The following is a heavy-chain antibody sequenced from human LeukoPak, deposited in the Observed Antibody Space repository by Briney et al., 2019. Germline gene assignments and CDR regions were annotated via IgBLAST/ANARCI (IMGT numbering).Heavy chain of an antibody. Sequence: SETLSLTCTVSGRPISSYYWSWIRQPPGKGLEWDGYISDSGSTNYNVSLKSRATISGDTSKHQFSLRLNCVTAAETAVYYCARGGWGCSSTNCFHFDYWGQGTLVPVPS. CDR3: ARGGWGCSSTNCFHFDY. V-gene: IGHV4-59*01. J-gene: IGHJ4*02. CDR1: GRPISSYY. D-gene: IGHD2-2*01. CDR2: ISDSGST.